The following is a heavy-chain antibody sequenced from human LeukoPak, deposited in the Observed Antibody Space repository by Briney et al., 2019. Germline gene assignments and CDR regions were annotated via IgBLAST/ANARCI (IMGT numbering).Heavy chain of an antibody. CDR3: AKEYSSSGYFDY. CDR2: ISGSGAKT. CDR1: GFTFSSYA. D-gene: IGHD6-13*01. J-gene: IGHJ4*02. V-gene: IGHV3-23*01. Sequence: GGALRLSCAASGFTFSSYAISWVRQAPGKGLEWVSAISGSGAKTYYADSMKGRFTITRDNSKNTLYLQMNSLRAEDTAVYYCAKEYSSSGYFDYWGQGTLVTVSS.